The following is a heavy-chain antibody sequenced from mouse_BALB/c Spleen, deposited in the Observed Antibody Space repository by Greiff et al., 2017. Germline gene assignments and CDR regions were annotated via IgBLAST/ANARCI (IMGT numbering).Heavy chain of an antibody. V-gene: IGHV5-6-5*01. CDR1: GFTFSSYA. D-gene: IGHD2-1*01. CDR3: ARDGNYPFAY. CDR2: ISSGGST. J-gene: IGHJ3*01. Sequence: EVKVVESGGGLVKPGGSLKLSCAASGFTFSSYAMSWVRQTPEKRLEWVASISSGGSTYYPDSVKGRFTISRDNARNILYLQMSSLRSEDTAMYYCARDGNYPFAYWGQGTLGTVSA.